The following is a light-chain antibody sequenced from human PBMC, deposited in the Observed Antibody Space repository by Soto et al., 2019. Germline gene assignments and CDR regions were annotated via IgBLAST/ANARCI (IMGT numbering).Light chain of an antibody. CDR3: QQSYSTSPLT. Sequence: DIQMTQSPSSLSASVGDRVTITCRASQSISSYLNWYQQKPGKAPKLLIYAASSLQSGVPSSFSGSGSGTDFTLTISSLQPEDFATYYCQQSYSTSPLTFGGGTKVDIK. CDR1: QSISSY. V-gene: IGKV1-39*01. J-gene: IGKJ4*01. CDR2: AAS.